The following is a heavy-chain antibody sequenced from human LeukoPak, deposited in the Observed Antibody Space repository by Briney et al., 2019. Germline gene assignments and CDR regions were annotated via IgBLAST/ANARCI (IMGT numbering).Heavy chain of an antibody. CDR1: GFTLRSYV. CDR3: AEDGEQQLIRGYFDY. J-gene: IGHJ4*02. V-gene: IGHV3-23*01. CDR2: ICGSGDST. D-gene: IGHD6-13*01. Sequence: PGGSLRLSCVASGFTLRSYVMNWVRQTPGKGLEWVSSICGSGDSTFYADSVKGRFSISRDNSKNTLYLQMNSLRGEDTAIYYCAEDGEQQLIRGYFDYWGQGALVTVSS.